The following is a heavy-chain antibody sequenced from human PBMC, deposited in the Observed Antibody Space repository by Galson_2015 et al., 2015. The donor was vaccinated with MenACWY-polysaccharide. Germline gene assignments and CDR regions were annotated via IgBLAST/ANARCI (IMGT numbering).Heavy chain of an antibody. Sequence: SVKVSCKASRHTFSNYAISWVRQAPGQGLEWMGRIIPFLGVPKYAQKFQGRVTITADKSTSTAYMALSSLTSDDTAIYYCARVDCVDSKGYLDPGGQGTPVTVSA. CDR1: RHTFSNYA. CDR3: ARVDCVDSKGYLDP. V-gene: IGHV1-69*04. D-gene: IGHD3-22*01. CDR2: IIPFLGVP. J-gene: IGHJ5*02.